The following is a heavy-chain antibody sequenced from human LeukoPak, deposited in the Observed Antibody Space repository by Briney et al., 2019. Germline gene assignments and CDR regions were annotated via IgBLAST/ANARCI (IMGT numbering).Heavy chain of an antibody. CDR2: IYYSGST. V-gene: IGHV4-39*07. CDR3: ARVGKPPAAAQYYFDY. D-gene: IGHD2-15*01. CDR1: GGSISSSSYY. J-gene: IGHJ4*02. Sequence: KTSETLSLTCTVSGGSISSSSYYWGWIRQPPGKGLEWIGSIYYSGSTYYNPSLKSRVTISVDTSKNQFSLKLSSVTAADTAVYYCARVGKPPAAAQYYFDYWGQGTLVTVSS.